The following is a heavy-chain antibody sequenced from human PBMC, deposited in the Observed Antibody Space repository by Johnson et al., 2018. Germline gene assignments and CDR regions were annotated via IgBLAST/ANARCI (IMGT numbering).Heavy chain of an antibody. D-gene: IGHD4-17*01. J-gene: IGHJ3*02. CDR2: ISWNSGSI. Sequence: VQLVQSGGGLVQSGRSLRLSCAASGFTFDDYAMHWVRQAPGKGLEWVSGISWNSGSIGYADSVKGRFTISRDNAKNSLYLQMNSLRAEDTALYYCAKDRFSVTNYASAFDIWGQGTMVTVSS. CDR1: GFTFDDYA. CDR3: AKDRFSVTNYASAFDI. V-gene: IGHV3-9*01.